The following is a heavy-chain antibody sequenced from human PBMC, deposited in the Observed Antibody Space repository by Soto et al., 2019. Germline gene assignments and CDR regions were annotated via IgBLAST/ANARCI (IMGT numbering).Heavy chain of an antibody. D-gene: IGHD3-3*01. Sequence: HPGGSLRLSCAASGFTFSSYAMSWVRQAPGKGLEWVSAISGSGGSTYYADSVKGRFTISRDNSKNTLYLRMNSLRAEDTAVYYCAKALYDFWSGYYTHWGQGTLVTVSS. CDR2: ISGSGGST. J-gene: IGHJ4*02. V-gene: IGHV3-23*01. CDR1: GFTFSSYA. CDR3: AKALYDFWSGYYTH.